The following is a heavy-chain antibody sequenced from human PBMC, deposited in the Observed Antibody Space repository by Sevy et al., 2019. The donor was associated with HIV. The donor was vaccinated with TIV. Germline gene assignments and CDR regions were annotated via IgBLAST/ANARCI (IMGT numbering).Heavy chain of an antibody. D-gene: IGHD3-3*01. J-gene: IGHJ4*02. V-gene: IGHV3-30*18. CDR1: GFTFSSYG. CDR3: AKVRLRFLEWLFDY. Sequence: GGSLRLSCAASGFTFSSYGMHWVRQAPGKGLEWVAVISYDGSNKYYAYSVKGRFTISRDNSKNTLYLQMNSLRAEDTAVYYCAKVRLRFLEWLFDYWGQGTLVTVSS. CDR2: ISYDGSNK.